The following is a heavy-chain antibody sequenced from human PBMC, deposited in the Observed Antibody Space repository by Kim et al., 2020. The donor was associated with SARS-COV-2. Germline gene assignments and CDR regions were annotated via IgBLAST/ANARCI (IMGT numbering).Heavy chain of an antibody. Sequence: ASVKVSCKASGYTFTTYAMHWVRQAPGQRLEWMGWINAGNGNTKYSQEFQGRVTITRDTSATTAYMELSSLRSEDTAVYYCARGAMFREPLDYWGQGTLV. CDR1: GYTFTTYA. D-gene: IGHD3-10*01. V-gene: IGHV1-3*01. J-gene: IGHJ4*02. CDR2: INAGNGNT. CDR3: ARGAMFREPLDY.